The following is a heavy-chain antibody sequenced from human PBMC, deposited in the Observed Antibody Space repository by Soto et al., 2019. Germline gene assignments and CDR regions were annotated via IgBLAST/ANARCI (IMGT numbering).Heavy chain of an antibody. CDR2: INPSGGGT. D-gene: IGHD1-26*01. CDR1: GYTFTNYY. V-gene: IGHV1-46*01. CDR3: ARDVGTSGPYSRY. J-gene: IGHJ4*02. Sequence: QVQLVQSGAEVKKPGASVKVSCKASGYTFTNYYMHWVRQAPGQGLEWMGMINPSGGGTDYAQKFQGRVTMTRDTSTRTVYMELSSLRSEDTAVYYCARDVGTSGPYSRYWGQGTLVTVSS.